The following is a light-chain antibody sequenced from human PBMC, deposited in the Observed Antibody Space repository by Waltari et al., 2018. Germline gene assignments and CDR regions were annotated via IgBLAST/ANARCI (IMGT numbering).Light chain of an antibody. CDR3: SSYRSDNTLI. V-gene: IGLV2-14*03. CDR1: SSDVGAYNY. J-gene: IGLJ2*01. CDR2: DVS. Sequence: QSALTQPASVSGSPGQSLTISCTGTSSDVGAYNYVSWYQQHPGKVPKLMIYDVSQRPSGMSSRFSASKSGNAASLTISGLQLEDEADYYCSSYRSDNTLIFGGGTKLTVL.